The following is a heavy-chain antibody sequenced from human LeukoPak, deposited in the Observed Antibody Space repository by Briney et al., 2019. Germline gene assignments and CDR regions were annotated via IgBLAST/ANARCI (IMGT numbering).Heavy chain of an antibody. CDR1: GYTFTGYY. J-gene: IGHJ5*02. CDR3: AREDTPRFYP. D-gene: IGHD5-18*01. CDR2: INPNSGGT. V-gene: IGHV1-2*02. Sequence: ASVKVSCRASGYTFTGYYMHWVRQAPGQGLEWVGWINPNSGGTNYAQKFQGRVTMTRDTSISTAYMELSRLRTDRTAVYYCAREDTPRFYPWGQGTLGTVSS.